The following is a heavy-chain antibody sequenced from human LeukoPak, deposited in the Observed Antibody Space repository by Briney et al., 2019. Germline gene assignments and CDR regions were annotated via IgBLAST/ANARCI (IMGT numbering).Heavy chain of an antibody. CDR2: IYTSGST. D-gene: IGHD5-18*01. CDR3: ARDGDSYGFPFDY. V-gene: IGHV4-4*07. CDR1: GGSISSYY. J-gene: IGHJ4*02. Sequence: SETLSLTCTVSGGSISSYYWSWLRQPAGKGLEWIGRIYTSGSTNYNPSLKSRVTMSVDTSKNQFSLKLSSVTAADTAVYYCARDGDSYGFPFDYWGQGTLVTVSS.